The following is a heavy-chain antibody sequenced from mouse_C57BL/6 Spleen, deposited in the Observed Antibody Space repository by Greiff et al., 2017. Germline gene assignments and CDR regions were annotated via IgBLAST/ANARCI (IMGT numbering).Heavy chain of an antibody. Sequence: VQLQQPGAELVKPGASVKLSCKASGSTFTSYWLQWVKQRPGQGLEWIGEIDPSDSYTNYNQKFKGKATLTVDTSSSTAYMQLSSLTSEDSAVYYCARRDYGSSYGYAMDYWGQGTSVTVSS. J-gene: IGHJ4*01. CDR3: ARRDYGSSYGYAMDY. CDR2: IDPSDSYT. V-gene: IGHV1-50*01. D-gene: IGHD1-1*01. CDR1: GSTFTSYW.